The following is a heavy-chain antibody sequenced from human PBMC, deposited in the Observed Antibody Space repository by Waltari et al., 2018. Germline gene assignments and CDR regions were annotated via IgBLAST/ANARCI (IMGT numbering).Heavy chain of an antibody. Sequence: EVQVVESGGGVVQPGGSLRLSCAGSGFTFSDYGMTWVRQAPEKGLEWVSTITITGDSTFYADSVKGRFTISRDNSKKTAYLQMNNLRAEDTAVYFCAIGRLFREGGDYWGQGTLVTVSS. V-gene: IGHV3-23*04. J-gene: IGHJ4*02. CDR1: GFTFSDYG. CDR3: AIGRLFREGGDY. D-gene: IGHD2-15*01. CDR2: ITITGDST.